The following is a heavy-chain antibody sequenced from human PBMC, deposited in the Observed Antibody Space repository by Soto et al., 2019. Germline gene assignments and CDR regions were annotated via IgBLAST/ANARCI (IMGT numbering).Heavy chain of an antibody. CDR3: TREHVVTIFRRGQRGSFDN. CDR2: ITSGSDYI. CDR1: GVNFSYYT. D-gene: IGHD3-9*01. V-gene: IGHV3-21*01. J-gene: IGHJ4*02. Sequence: GVSMSLSCPVAGVNFSYYTMNWIRQATGKGLEWVAFITSGSDYIYYADSVKGRFTISRDDANNSLFLQMSSLRAEDTAVYYCTREHVVTIFRRGQRGSFDNWSQGTLVT.